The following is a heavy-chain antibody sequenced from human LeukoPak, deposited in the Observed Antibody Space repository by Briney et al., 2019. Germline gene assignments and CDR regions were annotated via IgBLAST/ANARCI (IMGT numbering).Heavy chain of an antibody. J-gene: IGHJ4*02. Sequence: GGSLRLSCVGSGFTFSRYWMTWVRQAPGKGVEWVANIKDDGSEKYSVDSVKGRFTISRDNAKNLLYLQMSSLRAEDTAVYFCARARIDYWGQGTLVTVSS. CDR1: GFTFSRYW. CDR2: IKDDGSEK. D-gene: IGHD1-14*01. CDR3: ARARIDY. V-gene: IGHV3-7*04.